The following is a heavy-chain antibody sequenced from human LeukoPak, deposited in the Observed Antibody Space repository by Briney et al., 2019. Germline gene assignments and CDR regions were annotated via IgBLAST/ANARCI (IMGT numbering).Heavy chain of an antibody. CDR2: IYTSGGT. CDR3: ARASYYDFWSGYEFDY. Sequence: SQTPSLTCTVSGGSISSGSYYWSWIRQPAGKGLEWIGRIYTSGGTNYNPSLKSRVTISVDTSKNQFSLKLSSVTAADTAVYYCARASYYDFWSGYEFDYWGQGTLVTVSS. J-gene: IGHJ4*02. D-gene: IGHD3-3*01. V-gene: IGHV4-61*02. CDR1: GGSISSGSYY.